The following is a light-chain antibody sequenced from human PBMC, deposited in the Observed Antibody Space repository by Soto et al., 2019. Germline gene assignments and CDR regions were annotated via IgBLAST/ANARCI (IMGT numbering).Light chain of an antibody. CDR1: SSDVGGYNY. J-gene: IGLJ1*01. CDR2: DVS. CDR3: SSYTSSSTYV. V-gene: IGLV2-14*01. Sequence: SVLTQPASVSGSPGQSSALSRPGTSSDVGGYNYVSWYQQHPGKAPKLMVYDVSNRPSGVSNRFSGSKSGNTASLTISGLQAEDEADYYCSSYTSSSTYVFGTGTKVTVL.